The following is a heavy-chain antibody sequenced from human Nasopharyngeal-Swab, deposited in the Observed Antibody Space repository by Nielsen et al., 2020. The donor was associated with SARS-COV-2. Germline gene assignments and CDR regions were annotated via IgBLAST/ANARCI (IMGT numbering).Heavy chain of an antibody. CDR2: INSDGSST. D-gene: IGHD3-10*01. CDR1: GFTFSSYW. CDR3: ARVFDYYAPFDI. V-gene: IGHV3-74*01. J-gene: IGHJ3*02. Sequence: GSLRLSCAASGFTFSSYWMHWVRQAPGKGLVWVSRINSDGSSTSYADSVKGRFTISRDNAKNSLYLQMNSLRAEDTAVYYCARVFDYYAPFDIWGQGTMVTVSS.